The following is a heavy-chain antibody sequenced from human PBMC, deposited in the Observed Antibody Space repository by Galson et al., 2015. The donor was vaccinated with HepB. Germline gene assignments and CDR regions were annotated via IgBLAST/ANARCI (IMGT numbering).Heavy chain of an antibody. Sequence: SLRLSCAASGFTFSDYAMSRFRQAPGKGLEWVGFIRSKAYGGTTEYAASVKGRFTISRDDSKSIAYLQMNSLKTEDTAVYYCTRDHSPRYCSGGSCHHPDAVDIWGQGTMVTVSS. V-gene: IGHV3-49*03. D-gene: IGHD2-15*01. CDR2: IRSKAYGGTT. CDR3: TRDHSPRYCSGGSCHHPDAVDI. J-gene: IGHJ3*02. CDR1: GFTFSDYA.